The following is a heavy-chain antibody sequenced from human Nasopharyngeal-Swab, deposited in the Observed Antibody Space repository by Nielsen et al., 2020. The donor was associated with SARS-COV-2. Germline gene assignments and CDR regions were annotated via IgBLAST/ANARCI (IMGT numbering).Heavy chain of an antibody. Sequence: SQTLSLTCAVYDGSFSGYYWSWIRQPPGKGLEWIGEINHSGSTNYNPSLKSRVTISVDTSKNQFSLKLSSVTAADTAVYYCARGGGATSFDYWGQGTLVTVSS. CDR3: ARGGGATSFDY. CDR2: INHSGST. J-gene: IGHJ4*02. D-gene: IGHD1-26*01. V-gene: IGHV4-34*01. CDR1: DGSFSGYY.